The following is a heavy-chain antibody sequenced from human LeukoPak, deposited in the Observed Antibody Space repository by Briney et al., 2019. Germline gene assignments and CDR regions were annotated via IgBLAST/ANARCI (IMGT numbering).Heavy chain of an antibody. CDR1: GFTFSAYA. Sequence: GGSLRLSCAGSGFTFSAYAMAWVRQVSGKGLECVSHITTGGSSIFYADSVKGRFTISRDNAKNSLYLQMNSQRAEDAAVYYCARVRYDSGWYDYWGQGALVTVSS. J-gene: IGHJ4*02. V-gene: IGHV3-48*04. CDR2: ITTGGSSI. CDR3: ARVRYDSGWYDY. D-gene: IGHD6-19*01.